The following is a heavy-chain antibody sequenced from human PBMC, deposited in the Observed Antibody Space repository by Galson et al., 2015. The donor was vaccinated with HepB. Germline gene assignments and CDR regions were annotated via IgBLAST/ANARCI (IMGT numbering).Heavy chain of an antibody. J-gene: IGHJ6*02. D-gene: IGHD2-15*01. CDR1: GGSVSSSY. Sequence: QVQLQESGPGLVKPSETLSLTCTVSGGSVSSSYWNWIRQPPGKGLVWIGYISYSGSTSYNPSLKSRVTISVDTSKNQFSLKLSSVTAADTAVYYCARGPSSCPGCYYYYVLGLGGTGMDVWGQGTTVTVSS. CDR2: ISYSGST. CDR3: ARGPSSCPGCYYYYVLGLGGTGMDV. V-gene: IGHV4-59*08.